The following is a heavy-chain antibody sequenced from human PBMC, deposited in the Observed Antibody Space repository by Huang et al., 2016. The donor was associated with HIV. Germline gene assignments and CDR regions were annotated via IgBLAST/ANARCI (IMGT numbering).Heavy chain of an antibody. Sequence: QVQLVQSGAEVKKPGASVTGSCKRSGYTFADYFIHWVRQAPGQGLEWMAWLNPKNGATNYAQKFLGRVTVTGDTSINTAYMEFSGLTSDDTANYYCTRDGVAPDEEFDYWGQGTLIIVSS. CDR1: GYTFADYF. J-gene: IGHJ4*02. CDR3: TRDGVAPDEEFDY. D-gene: IGHD5-12*01. CDR2: LNPKNGAT. V-gene: IGHV1-2*02.